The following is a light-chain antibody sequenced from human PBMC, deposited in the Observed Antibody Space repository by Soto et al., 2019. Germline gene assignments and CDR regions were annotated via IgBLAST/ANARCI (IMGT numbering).Light chain of an antibody. CDR3: SSYTSRSTTV. V-gene: IGLV2-14*01. Sequence: QSALTQPASVSGSPGQSITISCTGTSSDVGTYKYVSWYQQLPGKAPKLMIYEVSNRPSGVSNRFSGSKSGNTASLTISELQAEDEADYYCSSYTSRSTTVFGGGTQLTVL. J-gene: IGLJ2*01. CDR1: SSDVGTYKY. CDR2: EVS.